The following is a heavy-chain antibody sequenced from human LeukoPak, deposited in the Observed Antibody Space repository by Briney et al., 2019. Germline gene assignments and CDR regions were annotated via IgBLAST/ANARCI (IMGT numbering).Heavy chain of an antibody. CDR1: GYIFTTYG. J-gene: IGHJ4*02. CDR3: VRRSCRNGVSYYDY. V-gene: IGHV3-64D*08. Sequence: PGGSLRLSCSASGYIFTTYGMHWVRQAPGKGLEYVSSISPNGGSTYYSDSVKGRFTISRDNSKNTLYLQMNSLRAEDTAVYYCVRRSCRNGVSYYDYWGQGTLVTVSS. D-gene: IGHD2-8*01. CDR2: ISPNGGST.